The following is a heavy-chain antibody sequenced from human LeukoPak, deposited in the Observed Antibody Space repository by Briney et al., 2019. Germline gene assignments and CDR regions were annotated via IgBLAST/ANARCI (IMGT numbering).Heavy chain of an antibody. D-gene: IGHD6-13*01. V-gene: IGHV4-59*01. CDR2: ISYSGNT. Sequence: SETLSLTCTVSGGSISSYCWSWIRQPPGKGLEWIGYISYSGNTNYNPSLKSRVTISVDTSKNQFSLKLSSVTAADTAIYYCARLYSSSLGRVFDYWGQGTLVTVSS. J-gene: IGHJ4*02. CDR3: ARLYSSSLGRVFDY. CDR1: GGSISSYC.